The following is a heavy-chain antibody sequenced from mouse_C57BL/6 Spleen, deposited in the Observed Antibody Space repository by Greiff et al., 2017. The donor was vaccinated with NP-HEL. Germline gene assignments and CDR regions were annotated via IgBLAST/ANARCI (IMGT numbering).Heavy chain of an antibody. CDR1: GYAFTNYL. Sequence: QVQLKESGAELVRPGTSVKVSCKASGYAFTNYLIECVKQRPGQGLEWIGVINPGSGGTNYNEKFKGKATLTADKSSSTAYMQLSSLTSEDSAVYFCARKGDLYWYFDVWGTGTTVTVSS. J-gene: IGHJ1*03. CDR3: ARKGDLYWYFDV. CDR2: INPGSGGT. V-gene: IGHV1-54*01.